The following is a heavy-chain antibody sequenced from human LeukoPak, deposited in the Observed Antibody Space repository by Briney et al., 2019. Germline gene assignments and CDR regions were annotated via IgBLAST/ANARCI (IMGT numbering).Heavy chain of an antibody. J-gene: IGHJ4*02. D-gene: IGHD3-16*02. CDR1: GGSISSYY. Sequence: SETRSLTCTVSGGSISSYYWSWIRQPPGKGLEWIGYIYYSGSTNYNPSLKSRGTLSVDTSKNQFSLKLSSVQAADTAVYYCARVLSGFGSYDYVWGSYRYRYYFDYWGQGTLVTVSS. V-gene: IGHV4-59*12. CDR2: IYYSGST. CDR3: ARVLSGFGSYDYVWGSYRYRYYFDY.